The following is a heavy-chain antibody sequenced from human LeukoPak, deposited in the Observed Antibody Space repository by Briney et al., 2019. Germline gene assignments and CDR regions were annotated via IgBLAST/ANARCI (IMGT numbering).Heavy chain of an antibody. CDR1: GFTFSSYA. Sequence: GGSLRLSCAASGFTFSSYAMSWVRQTPGKGLEWVSSISYDAANTYYTGSVKGRFTISRDNSKNTVFLQMNSLRAEDTAVYYCAKRGVVMTAPPFFDYWGQGTLVTVSS. J-gene: IGHJ4*02. CDR2: ISYDAANT. V-gene: IGHV3-23*01. D-gene: IGHD6-6*01. CDR3: AKRGVVMTAPPFFDY.